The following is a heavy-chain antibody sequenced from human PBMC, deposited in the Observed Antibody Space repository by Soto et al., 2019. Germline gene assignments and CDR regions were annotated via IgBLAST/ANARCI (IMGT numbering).Heavy chain of an antibody. CDR2: INHSGST. CDR3: ARGSPAVAGTGMDV. CDR1: GGSFSGYY. D-gene: IGHD6-19*01. Sequence: PSETLSLTCAVYGGSFSGYYWSWIRQPPGKGLEWIGEINHSGSTNYNPSLKSRVTISVDTSKNQFSLKLSSVTAADTAVYYCARGSPAVAGTGMDVWGQGTTVTVSS. V-gene: IGHV4-34*01. J-gene: IGHJ6*02.